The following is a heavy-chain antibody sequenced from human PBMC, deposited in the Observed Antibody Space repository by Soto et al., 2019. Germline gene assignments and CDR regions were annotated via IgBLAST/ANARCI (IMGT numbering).Heavy chain of an antibody. J-gene: IGHJ4*02. V-gene: IGHV3-30*18. CDR3: AKDTVRTFDFIDY. Sequence: QVQLVESGGGVVQPGESLRLSCAASEFTFSLYGMHWVRQAPGKGLEWVAVISHDGSYKFYADSVKGRFTISRDNSKSPLSLHMSSLTVEDTAVYYCAKDTVRTFDFIDYWGQGTLVTVSS. D-gene: IGHD2-21*01. CDR2: ISHDGSYK. CDR1: EFTFSLYG.